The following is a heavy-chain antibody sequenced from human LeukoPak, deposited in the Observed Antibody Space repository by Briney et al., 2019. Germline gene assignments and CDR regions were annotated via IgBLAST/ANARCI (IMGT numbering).Heavy chain of an antibody. CDR3: ARESRGYDILTGKYHRGYYSYYMDV. CDR2: IKQDGSEK. J-gene: IGHJ6*03. CDR1: GFTFSSYW. D-gene: IGHD3-9*01. V-gene: IGHV3-7*01. Sequence: GGSLRLSCAASGFTFSSYWMSWVRQAPGKGLEWVANIKQDGSEKYYVDSVKGRFTISRDTAKNSLFLQMNSLRAEDTAVYYCARESRGYDILTGKYHRGYYSYYMDVWGKGTTVTVSS.